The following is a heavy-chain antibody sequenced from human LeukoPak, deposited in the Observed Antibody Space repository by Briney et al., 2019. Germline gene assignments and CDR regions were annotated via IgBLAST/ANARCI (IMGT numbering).Heavy chain of an antibody. V-gene: IGHV3-48*03. Sequence: GGSLRLSCAASGFTFSNFGLNWVRQAPGKGLQWVSFISSTGITKYYADSVRGRFTISRDNTRNSLYLQMNSLRAEDTAVYYCAKRGGSYSFDYWGQGTLVTVSS. CDR1: GFTFSNFG. CDR3: AKRGGSYSFDY. CDR2: ISSTGITK. J-gene: IGHJ4*02. D-gene: IGHD3-10*01.